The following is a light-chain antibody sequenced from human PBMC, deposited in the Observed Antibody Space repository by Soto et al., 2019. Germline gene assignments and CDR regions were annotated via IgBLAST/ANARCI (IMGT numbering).Light chain of an antibody. V-gene: IGLV3-25*03. J-gene: IGLJ2*01. CDR3: QSADSSGTYG. Sequence: SYELTQPPSVSVSPGQTARITCSGDALPKQYAYWYQQKPGQAPVLVIYKDSERPSGIPERFSGSSSGTTVTLTISGVQADDEADYYCQSADSSGTYGIGGGTKLTVL. CDR1: ALPKQY. CDR2: KDS.